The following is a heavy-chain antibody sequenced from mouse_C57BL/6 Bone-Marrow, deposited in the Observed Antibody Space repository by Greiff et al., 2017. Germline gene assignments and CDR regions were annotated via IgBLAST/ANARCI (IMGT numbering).Heavy chain of an antibody. Sequence: VKLMESGPELVKPGASVKISCKASGYAFSSSWMNWVKQRPGKGLEWIGRIYPGDGDTNYNGKFKGKATLTADKSSSTAYMQLSSLTSEDSAVYFCARRGDYYGSSSWFAYWGQGTLVTVSA. CDR3: ARRGDYYGSSSWFAY. D-gene: IGHD1-1*01. J-gene: IGHJ3*01. CDR2: IYPGDGDT. CDR1: GYAFSSSW. V-gene: IGHV1-82*01.